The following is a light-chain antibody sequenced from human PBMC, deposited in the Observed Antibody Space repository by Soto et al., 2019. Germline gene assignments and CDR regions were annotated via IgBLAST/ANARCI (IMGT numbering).Light chain of an antibody. CDR3: HHYTYYPFT. J-gene: IGKJ4*01. Sequence: DVQMTQSPSSLSASVGDSVSITCRASQGLSTSLAWFQQKPGKPPRFLIYDVSRLQTGVPSRFSGSGSGTHFTLTITNLQTEDFTTYYCHHYTYYPFTFGGGTRV. CDR1: QGLSTS. CDR2: DVS. V-gene: IGKV1-16*01.